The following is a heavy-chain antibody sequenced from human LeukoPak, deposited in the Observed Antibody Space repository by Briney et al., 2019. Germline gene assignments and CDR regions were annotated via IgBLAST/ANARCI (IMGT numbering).Heavy chain of an antibody. D-gene: IGHD6-19*01. CDR1: GYTFTSYY. CDR2: INPSGGST. J-gene: IGHJ5*02. CDR3: ASGYSSGWYGPGWFDP. Sequence: ASVEVSCKASGYTFTSYYMHWVRQAPGQGLEWMGIINPSGGSTSYAQKFQGRVTMTRDTSTSTVYMELSSLRSEDTAVYYCASGYSSGWYGPGWFDPWGQGTLVTVSS. V-gene: IGHV1-46*01.